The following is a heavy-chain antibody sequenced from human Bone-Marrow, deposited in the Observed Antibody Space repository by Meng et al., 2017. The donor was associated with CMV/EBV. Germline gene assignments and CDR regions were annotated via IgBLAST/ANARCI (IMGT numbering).Heavy chain of an antibody. Sequence: SVKVSCKAAGGTFSSNAISWVRQAPGQGLEWMGGIIPIFGTANYAQKFQGRVTITTDESTSTAYMELSSLRSEDTAVYYCARDVPAASGFSWGQGTLVTVSS. V-gene: IGHV1-69*05. D-gene: IGHD2-2*01. CDR3: ARDVPAASGFS. CDR1: GGTFSSNA. CDR2: IIPIFGTA. J-gene: IGHJ4*02.